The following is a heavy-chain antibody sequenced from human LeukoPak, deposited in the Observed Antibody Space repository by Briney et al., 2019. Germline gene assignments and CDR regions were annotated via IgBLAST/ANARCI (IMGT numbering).Heavy chain of an antibody. CDR2: ISWNSGSI. J-gene: IGHJ6*02. V-gene: IGHV3-9*01. CDR3: AKGGAAAINYYGMDV. Sequence: GGSLRLSCAASGFTFDDYAMHWVRQAPGKGLEWVSGISWNSGSIGYADSVKGRFTISRDNAKNSPYLQMNSLRVEDTALYYCAKGGAAAINYYGMDVWGQGTTVTVSS. CDR1: GFTFDDYA. D-gene: IGHD6-13*01.